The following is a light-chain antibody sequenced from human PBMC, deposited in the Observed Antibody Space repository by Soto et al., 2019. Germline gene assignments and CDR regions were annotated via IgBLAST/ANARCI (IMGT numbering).Light chain of an antibody. J-gene: IGLJ2*01. CDR2: RNN. CDR1: SSNIGSNY. CDR3: AAWDDSLRGRV. V-gene: IGLV1-47*01. Sequence: QSVLTQPPSASGTPGQRVTISCSGSSSNIGSNYVYWYQQLPGTAPKLLIYRNNQRPSGVPDRFSGSKSGTSASLAISGLRSEDEAEYYSAAWDDSLRGRVFGGGTKVTVL.